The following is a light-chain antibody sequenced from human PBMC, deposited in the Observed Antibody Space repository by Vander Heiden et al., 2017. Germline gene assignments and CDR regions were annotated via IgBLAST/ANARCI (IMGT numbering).Light chain of an antibody. V-gene: IGLV1-40*01. CDR3: QSYDSRLRVV. J-gene: IGLJ2*01. CDR1: SSNIGAGYD. CDR2: GNS. Sequence: SSNIGAGYDVHWYQQLPGTAPKVLIYGNSNRPSGVPDRFSGSKSGTSASLAITGLQAEDEADYYCQSYDSRLRVVFGGGTKLTGL.